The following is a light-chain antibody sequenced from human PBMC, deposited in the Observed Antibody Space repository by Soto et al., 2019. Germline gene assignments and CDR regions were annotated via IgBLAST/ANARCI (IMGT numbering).Light chain of an antibody. V-gene: IGKV3-20*01. CDR1: QSVSSTY. Sequence: VLTQSPGTLSLSPGEKATLSCRARQSVSSTYLAWYQQKPGQAPRLLIYGASIRATGIPDRFSGSGSGTDFTLTISRLEPEDFAVYYCQQYGSSPTWTFGQGTKVEIK. J-gene: IGKJ1*01. CDR2: GAS. CDR3: QQYGSSPTWT.